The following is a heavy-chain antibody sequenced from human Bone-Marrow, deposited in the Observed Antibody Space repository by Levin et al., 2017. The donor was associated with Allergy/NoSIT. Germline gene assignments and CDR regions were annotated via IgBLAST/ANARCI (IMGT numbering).Heavy chain of an antibody. Sequence: ASVKVSCKASGGIFSDYSFSWVRQAPGQGLEWMGGFIPMRGSANYAQKFQGRVTITADESTNTAYMELTSLRSEDTAIYFCARDHDHSIAFDIWGQGTMVTVSS. CDR2: FIPMRGSA. J-gene: IGHJ3*02. CDR3: ARDHDHSIAFDI. CDR1: GGIFSDYS. D-gene: IGHD4-11*01. V-gene: IGHV1-69*13.